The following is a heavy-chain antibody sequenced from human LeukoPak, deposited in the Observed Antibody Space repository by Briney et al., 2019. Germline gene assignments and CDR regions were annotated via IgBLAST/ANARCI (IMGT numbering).Heavy chain of an antibody. D-gene: IGHD6-19*01. CDR2: IYYSGST. J-gene: IGHJ6*03. CDR3: ARHEGDSSGWYRNYYYYMDV. CDR1: GGSISSGDYY. V-gene: IGHV4-39*01. Sequence: PSETLSLTCNVSGGSISSGDYYWSWIRQPPGKGLEWIGSIYYSGSTYYNPSLKSRVTISVDTSKNQFSLKLSSVTAADTAVYYCARHEGDSSGWYRNYYYYMDVWGKGTTVTVSS.